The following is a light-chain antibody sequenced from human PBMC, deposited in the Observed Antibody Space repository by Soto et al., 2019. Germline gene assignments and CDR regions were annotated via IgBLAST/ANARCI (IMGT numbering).Light chain of an antibody. Sequence: DFVMTQSPDSLDVSLGERATVNCKSSQSVLYTSNNKNYLAWYQQQPGQPPKLIIYWASTLESGVPVRFSGSGSGTDVTLTISSLQAEDVAVYYCQQYYTTPPFFGHGTKVEIK. V-gene: IGKV4-1*01. J-gene: IGKJ1*01. CDR2: WAS. CDR3: QQYYTTPPF. CDR1: QSVLYTSNNKNY.